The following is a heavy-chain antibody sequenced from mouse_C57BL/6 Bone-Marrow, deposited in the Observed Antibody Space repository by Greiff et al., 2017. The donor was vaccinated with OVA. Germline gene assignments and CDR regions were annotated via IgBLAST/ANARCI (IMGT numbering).Heavy chain of an antibody. D-gene: IGHD2-5*01. CDR3: ARQSNYQFDD. V-gene: IGHV5-6*01. CDR2: ISSGGSYT. CDR1: GFTFSSYG. Sequence: EVNLVESGGDLVKPGGSLKLSCAASGFTFSSYGMSWVRQTPDKGLEWVATISSGGSYTYYPDNVKGRFTLSRDNAKNTLYLQMSRLKSEDTAMYYCARQSNYQFDDWGQGTTLTVSS. J-gene: IGHJ2*01.